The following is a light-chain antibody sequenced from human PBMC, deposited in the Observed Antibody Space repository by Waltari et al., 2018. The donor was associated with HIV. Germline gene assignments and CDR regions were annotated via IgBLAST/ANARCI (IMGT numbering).Light chain of an antibody. CDR3: TSYAGRNTFV. Sequence: QSALPQPPPASGSPGQSVTISCTGQPTPLGSYNFFSWYTHHPGKAPKLLIYEVFKRPSGVPDRFSGSKSGNTASLTVSGLQAEDEADYYCTSYAGRNTFVFGGGTKLTVL. CDR2: EVF. V-gene: IGLV2-8*01. CDR1: PTPLGSYNF. J-gene: IGLJ2*01.